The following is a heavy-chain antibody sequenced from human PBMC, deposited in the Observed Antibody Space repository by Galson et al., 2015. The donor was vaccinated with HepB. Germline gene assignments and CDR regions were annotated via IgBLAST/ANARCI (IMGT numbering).Heavy chain of an antibody. Sequence: SLRLSCAASGFTFSSYAMSWVRQAPGKGLEWVSAISGSGGSTYYADSVKGRFTISRDNSKNTLYLQMNSPRAEDTAVCYCAREDTYYYGSGSYPNCLDYWGQGTLVTVSS. V-gene: IGHV3-23*01. D-gene: IGHD3-10*01. J-gene: IGHJ4*02. CDR1: GFTFSSYA. CDR2: ISGSGGST. CDR3: AREDTYYYGSGSYPNCLDY.